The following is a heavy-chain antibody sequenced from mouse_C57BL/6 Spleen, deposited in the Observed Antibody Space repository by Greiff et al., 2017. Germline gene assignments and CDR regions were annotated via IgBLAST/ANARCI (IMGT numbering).Heavy chain of an antibody. D-gene: IGHD1-1*01. V-gene: IGHV1-42*01. CDR3: ASNYYGSSFDY. CDR1: GYSFTGYY. J-gene: IGHJ2*01. CDR2: INPSTGGT. Sequence: VQLQQSGPELVKPGASVKISCKASGYSFTGYYMNWVKQSPEKSLEWIGEINPSTGGTTYNQKFKAKATLTVDKSSSTSYMQLKGLTSVDSAGYYCASNYYGSSFDYWGQGTTLTVSS.